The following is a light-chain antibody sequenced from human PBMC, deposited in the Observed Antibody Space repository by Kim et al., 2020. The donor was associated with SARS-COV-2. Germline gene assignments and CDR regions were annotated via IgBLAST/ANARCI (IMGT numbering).Light chain of an antibody. V-gene: IGLV3-1*01. CDR2: QDN. J-gene: IGLJ3*02. CDR1: KLGDRY. CDR3: QAWDSSTAV. Sequence: SYELTQPPSVSVSPGQTASITCSGDKLGDRYACWYQQKPGQSPVLVIYQDNKRRSGIPERFSGSNSGNTATLTISGTQAMDEADYYCQAWDSSTAVFGGGTQLTVL.